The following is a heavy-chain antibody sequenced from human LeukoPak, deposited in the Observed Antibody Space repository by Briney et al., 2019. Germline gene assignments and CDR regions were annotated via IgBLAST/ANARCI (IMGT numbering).Heavy chain of an antibody. J-gene: IGHJ5*02. CDR3: ARGGGSGSYPPYNWFDP. CDR1: GGSISSYY. CDR2: IYYSGST. D-gene: IGHD3-10*01. Sequence: SETLSLTCTVSGGSISSYYWSWIRQPPGKGLEWIGYIYYSGSTNYNPSLKSRVTISVDTSKNQFSLKLSSVTAADTAVYYCARGGGSGSYPPYNWFDPWGQGTLVTVSS. V-gene: IGHV4-59*01.